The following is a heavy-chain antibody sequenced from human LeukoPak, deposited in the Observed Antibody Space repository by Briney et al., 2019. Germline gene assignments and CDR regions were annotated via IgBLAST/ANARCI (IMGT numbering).Heavy chain of an antibody. CDR1: GGSISSGDYY. V-gene: IGHV4-30-4*01. D-gene: IGHD3-10*01. J-gene: IGHJ4*02. CDR3: ARGLWFGELSDPPDY. CDR2: IYYSGST. Sequence: SETLSLTCTVSGGSISSGDYYWSWIRQPPGKGLEWIGYIYYSGSTYYNPSLKSRVTISVDTSKNQFSLKLSSVTAADTAVYYCARGLWFGELSDPPDYWGQGTLVTVSS.